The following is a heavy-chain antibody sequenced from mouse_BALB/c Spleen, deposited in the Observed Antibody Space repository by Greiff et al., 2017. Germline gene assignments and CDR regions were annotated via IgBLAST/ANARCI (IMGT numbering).Heavy chain of an antibody. D-gene: IGHD1-1*02. CDR2: ISDGGSYT. CDR1: GFTFSDYY. J-gene: IGHJ4*01. Sequence: DVMLVESGGGLVKPGGSLKLSCAASGFTFSDYYMDWVRQTPEKRLEWVATISDGGSYTYYPDSVKGRFTISRDNAKNNLYLQLSSLKSEDTAMYYCASNIITILHAMDYWGEGTSVTVSS. CDR3: ASNIITILHAMDY. V-gene: IGHV5-4*02.